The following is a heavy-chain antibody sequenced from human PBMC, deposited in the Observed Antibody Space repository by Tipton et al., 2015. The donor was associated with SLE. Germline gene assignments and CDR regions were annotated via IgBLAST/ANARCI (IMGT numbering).Heavy chain of an antibody. CDR2: IYYSGST. CDR3: ARVTGGEMARAFDI. J-gene: IGHJ3*02. CDR1: GGSISSYY. D-gene: IGHD5-24*01. V-gene: IGHV4-59*01. Sequence: LRLSCTVSGGSISSYYWSWIRQPPGKGLEWIGYIYYSGSTNYNPSLKSRVTISVDTSKNQFSLKLSSATAADTAVYYCARVTGGEMARAFDIWGQGTMVTVSS.